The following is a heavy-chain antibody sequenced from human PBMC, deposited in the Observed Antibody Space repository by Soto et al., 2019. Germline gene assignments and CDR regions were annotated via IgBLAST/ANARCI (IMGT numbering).Heavy chain of an antibody. CDR2: IYPGDSDT. Sequence: PGESLKISCKGSGYSFTSYWIGWVRQMPGKGLEWMGIIYPGDSDTRYSPSFQGQVTISADKSISTAYLQWSSLKASDTAMYYCAKLLRDTIGTNWFDPWGQGTQVTVSS. V-gene: IGHV5-51*01. J-gene: IGHJ5*02. CDR1: GYSFTSYW. D-gene: IGHD1-1*01. CDR3: AKLLRDTIGTNWFDP.